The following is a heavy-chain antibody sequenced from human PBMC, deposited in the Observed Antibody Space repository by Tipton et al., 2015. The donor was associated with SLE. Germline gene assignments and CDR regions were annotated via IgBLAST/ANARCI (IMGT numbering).Heavy chain of an antibody. CDR3: ARGYVAALAFDI. CDR1: GGSISSYY. CDR2: IYYSGST. D-gene: IGHD5-12*01. V-gene: IGHV4-59*01. Sequence: LSLTCTVSGGSISSYYWSWIRQPPGKGLEWIGYIYYSGSTNYNPSLKSRVTISVDTSKNQFSLKLSSVTAADTAVYYCARGYVAALAFDIWGQGTMVTVSS. J-gene: IGHJ3*02.